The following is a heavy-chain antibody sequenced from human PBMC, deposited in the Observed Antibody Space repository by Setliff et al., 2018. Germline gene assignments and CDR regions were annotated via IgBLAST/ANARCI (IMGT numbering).Heavy chain of an antibody. CDR2: IHTNTGNP. CDR3: ARVIPYYFDS. Sequence: ASVKVSCKASGYTFTGYYMHWVRQAPGQGLEWMGWIHTNTGNPTYAQGFTGRFVFSLDTSVSTAYLQITSLKAEDTAVHYCARVIPYYFDSWGQGTLVTVSS. V-gene: IGHV7-4-1*02. CDR1: GYTFTGYY. J-gene: IGHJ4*02.